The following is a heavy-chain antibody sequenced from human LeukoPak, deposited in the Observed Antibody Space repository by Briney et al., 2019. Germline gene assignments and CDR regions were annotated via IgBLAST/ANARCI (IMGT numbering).Heavy chain of an antibody. D-gene: IGHD5-24*01. J-gene: IGHJ3*02. Sequence: GGSLRLSCAASGFTFDDYTMHWVRQVPGKGLEWVSGISWNSGSIGYADSVKGRFTISRDNAKNSLYLQMNSLRAEDTAVYYCARRWLQLHAFDIWGQGTMVTVSS. CDR2: ISWNSGSI. CDR3: ARRWLQLHAFDI. CDR1: GFTFDDYT. V-gene: IGHV3-9*01.